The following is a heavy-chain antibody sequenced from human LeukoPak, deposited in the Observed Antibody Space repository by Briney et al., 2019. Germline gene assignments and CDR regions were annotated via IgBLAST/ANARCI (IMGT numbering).Heavy chain of an antibody. D-gene: IGHD6-6*01. V-gene: IGHV1-8*03. J-gene: IGHJ1*01. CDR3: ARNGREARHFQH. Sequence: GASVKVSCKASGYTFTSFDINWVRQATGQGLEWMGWMNPNSGNTGYAQKFQGRVTIPRNTSISTAYMELSSLRSEDTAVYYCARNGREARHFQHWGQGTVVTVSS. CDR1: GYTFTSFD. CDR2: MNPNSGNT.